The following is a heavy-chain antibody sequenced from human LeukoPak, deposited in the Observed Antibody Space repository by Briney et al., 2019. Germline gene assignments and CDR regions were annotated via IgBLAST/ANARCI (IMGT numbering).Heavy chain of an antibody. CDR3: ARVPYGDYGMDV. CDR2: IYYSGST. J-gene: IGHJ6*04. D-gene: IGHD4-17*01. V-gene: IGHV4-59*12. CDR1: GGSISSYY. Sequence: SETLSLTCPVSGGSISSYYWSWIRQPPGKGLEWIGYIYYSGSTNYNPSLKSRVTISVDTSKNQFSLKLSSVTAADTAVYYCARVPYGDYGMDVWGEGTTVTVSS.